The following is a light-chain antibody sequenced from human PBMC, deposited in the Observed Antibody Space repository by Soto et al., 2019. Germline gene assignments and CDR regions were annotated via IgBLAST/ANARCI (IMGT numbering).Light chain of an antibody. CDR3: QRFATSPRA. CDR1: QSVAISQ. Sequence: EIVLTQSPGTLSLSPGEGATLSCRASQSVAISQLAWYQQKPGQAPRLLIGASRRATGIPDRFSASGSGTDFTLTISRLPPDDFGGSCCQRFATSPRAFGRGTKV. V-gene: IGKV3-20*01. CDR2: GAS. J-gene: IGKJ1*01.